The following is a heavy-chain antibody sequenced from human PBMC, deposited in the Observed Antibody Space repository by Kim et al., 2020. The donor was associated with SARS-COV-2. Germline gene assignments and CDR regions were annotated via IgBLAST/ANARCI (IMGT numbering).Heavy chain of an antibody. V-gene: IGHV3-49*03. D-gene: IGHD5-18*01. CDR3: TRDVDSYGSYYNYYYGRDV. Sequence: GGSLRLSCTASGFTFGDYAMSWFRQAPGKGLEWVGFIRSKAYGGTTEYAASVKGRFTISRDDSKSIAYLQMNSLKTEDTAVYYCTRDVDSYGSYYNYYYGRDVWGEGTTVTVSS. J-gene: IGHJ6*04. CDR2: IRSKAYGGTT. CDR1: GFTFGDYA.